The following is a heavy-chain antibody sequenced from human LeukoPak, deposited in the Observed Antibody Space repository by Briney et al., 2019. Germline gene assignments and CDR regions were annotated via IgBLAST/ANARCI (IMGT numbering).Heavy chain of an antibody. Sequence: PGGSLRPSCAGSGFTFSRSSMAWVRQAPGKGLEWVATIKEDGSVEYYMDSVKGRFTISRDNAEKSLYLQMNSLRAEDTAAYYCAKLLGDVTTFDYWGQGTLVTVSS. D-gene: IGHD3-16*01. CDR2: IKEDGSVE. CDR1: GFTFSRSS. V-gene: IGHV3-7*01. CDR3: AKLLGDVTTFDY. J-gene: IGHJ4*02.